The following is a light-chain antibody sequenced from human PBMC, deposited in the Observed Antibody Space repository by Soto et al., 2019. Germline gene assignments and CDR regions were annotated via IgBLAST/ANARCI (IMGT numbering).Light chain of an antibody. CDR1: QSISSW. CDR2: DAS. J-gene: IGKJ2*01. CDR3: QQYNSYSVT. Sequence: DIQMTQSPPTLSASVGDRVTITCRASQSISSWLAWYQQKPGKAPKLLIYDASSLESGVPSRFRGSGSGTEFTLTISSLQPDDFATDYCQQYNSYSVTFGQGTKLEIK. V-gene: IGKV1-5*01.